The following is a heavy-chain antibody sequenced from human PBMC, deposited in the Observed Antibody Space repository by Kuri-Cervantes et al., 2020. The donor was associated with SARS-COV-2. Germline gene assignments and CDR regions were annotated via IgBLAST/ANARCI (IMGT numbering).Heavy chain of an antibody. J-gene: IGHJ4*02. D-gene: IGHD6-19*01. Sequence: GGSLRLSCKGSGYSFTGYWIGWVRQMPGKGLEWMGIIYPGDSDTRYSPSFQGQVTISADKSISTAYLQWSSLKASDTAMYYCARQFWGGGQWLVLRTRGLYFDYWGQGTLVTVSS. CDR1: GYSFTGYW. CDR2: IYPGDSDT. V-gene: IGHV5-51*01. CDR3: ARQFWGGGQWLVLRTRGLYFDY.